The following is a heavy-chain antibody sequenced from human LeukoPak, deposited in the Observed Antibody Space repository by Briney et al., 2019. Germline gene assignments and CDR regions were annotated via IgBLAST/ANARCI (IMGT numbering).Heavy chain of an antibody. Sequence: ASVKVSCKASGYTQSGHYIYLVRQASGLGLEWMAWRNPLTGATNYAQNFQGRVTVTGDTSISTVYMELNWLKYDDTAVYYCARVPRSSYDRNCNYFLDFWGQGTLVTVSS. J-gene: IGHJ4*02. CDR3: ARVPRSSYDRNCNYFLDF. D-gene: IGHD3-22*01. CDR1: GYTQSGHY. V-gene: IGHV1-2*02. CDR2: RNPLTGAT.